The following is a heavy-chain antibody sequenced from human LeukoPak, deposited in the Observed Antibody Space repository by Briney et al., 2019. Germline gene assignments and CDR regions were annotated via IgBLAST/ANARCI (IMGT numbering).Heavy chain of an antibody. CDR2: IKQDGNDK. Sequence: GGSLRLSCAASGFTFTTYWMTWVRQAPGKGLEWVANIKQDGNDKFYVDSVRGRFTISRDNAKNSLHLQMSSLRGEDTAVYYCARGGDYGSFDYWGQGALVIVSS. CDR3: ARGGDYGSFDY. CDR1: GFTFTTYW. D-gene: IGHD4-17*01. J-gene: IGHJ4*02. V-gene: IGHV3-7*04.